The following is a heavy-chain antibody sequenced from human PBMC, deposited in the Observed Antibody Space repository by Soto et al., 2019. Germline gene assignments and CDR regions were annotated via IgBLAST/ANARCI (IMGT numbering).Heavy chain of an antibody. CDR1: GFSVSNSW. CDR2: LKEDGSEK. Sequence: GGCLRLSCVPSGFSVSNSWITWVRQAPGKGLEWVANLKEDGSEKYYVDSVKGWFTISRDNAKHSLFLQMTGLRVDDTGVSFCARDARPDVLRDLRFTQRAKSWGGAPVRGTGPNSYGMDLWGQGTTVTVSS. D-gene: IGHD4-17*01. V-gene: IGHV3-7*03. J-gene: IGHJ6*02. CDR3: ARDARPDVLRDLRFTQRAKSWGGAPVRGTGPNSYGMDL.